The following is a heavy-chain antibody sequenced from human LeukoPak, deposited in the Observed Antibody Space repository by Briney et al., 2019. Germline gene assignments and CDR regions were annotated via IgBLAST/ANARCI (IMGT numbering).Heavy chain of an antibody. D-gene: IGHD3-22*01. J-gene: IGHJ4*02. CDR3: ARGYYDSSGYYPYYFDY. CDR1: GYTFTSYG. CDR2: ISAYNGNT. Sequence: ASVKVSCKASGYTFTSYGISWVRQAPGRGLEWMGWISAYNGNTNYAQKLQGRVTMTTDTSTSTAYMELRSLRSDDTAVYYCARGYYDSSGYYPYYFDYWGQGTLITVSS. V-gene: IGHV1-18*01.